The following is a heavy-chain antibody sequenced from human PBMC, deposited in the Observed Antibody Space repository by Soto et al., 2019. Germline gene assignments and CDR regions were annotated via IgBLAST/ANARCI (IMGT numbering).Heavy chain of an antibody. V-gene: IGHV4-59*01. CDR2: IYYSGST. CDR1: GGSISSYY. J-gene: IGHJ6*02. CDR3: ARRKISPGGYYYGMDV. D-gene: IGHD3-3*02. Sequence: TLSLTCTVSGGSISSYYWSWIRQPPGKGLEWIGYIYYSGSTNYNPSLKSRVTISVDTSKNQFSLKLSSVTAADTAMYYCARRKISPGGYYYGMDVWGQGTTVTVSS.